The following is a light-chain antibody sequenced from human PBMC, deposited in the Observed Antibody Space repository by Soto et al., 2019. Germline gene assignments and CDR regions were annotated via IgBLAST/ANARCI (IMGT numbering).Light chain of an antibody. Sequence: EILLTQSPGTLSLSPGERATLSCRASQSVSSSYLAWYQQKPGQAPRLLIYGASSRATGIPDRLSGSGSGTDFTLTISRMEPEDFAVYYCQQYGSSGTFGQGTKVDI. CDR2: GAS. CDR1: QSVSSSY. V-gene: IGKV3-20*01. J-gene: IGKJ1*01. CDR3: QQYGSSGT.